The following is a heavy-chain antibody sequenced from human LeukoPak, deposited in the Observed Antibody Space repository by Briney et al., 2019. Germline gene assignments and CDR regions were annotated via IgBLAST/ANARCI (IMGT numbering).Heavy chain of an antibody. Sequence: GGSLRLSCAASGFTFDDYAMHWVRQAPGKGLEWVSLISGDGGSTYYADSVKGRFTISRDNSKNSLYLQMNSLRTEDTALYYCAKGGHYDSRDAIDYWGQGTLVTVSS. CDR2: ISGDGGST. D-gene: IGHD3-22*01. CDR3: AKGGHYDSRDAIDY. V-gene: IGHV3-43*02. CDR1: GFTFDDYA. J-gene: IGHJ4*02.